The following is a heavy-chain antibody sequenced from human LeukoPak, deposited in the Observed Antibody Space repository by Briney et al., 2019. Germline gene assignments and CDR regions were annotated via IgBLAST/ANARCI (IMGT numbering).Heavy chain of an antibody. V-gene: IGHV4-59*12. J-gene: IGHJ4*02. Sequence: SETLSLTCTVSGGSISSYYWSWIRQPPGKGLEWIGYIYYSGSTNYNPSLKSRVTISVDTSKNQFSLRLSSVTAADTAVYYCAREVVAAGTPTFDYWGQGTLVTVSS. CDR3: AREVVAAGTPTFDY. CDR1: GGSISSYY. CDR2: IYYSGST. D-gene: IGHD6-13*01.